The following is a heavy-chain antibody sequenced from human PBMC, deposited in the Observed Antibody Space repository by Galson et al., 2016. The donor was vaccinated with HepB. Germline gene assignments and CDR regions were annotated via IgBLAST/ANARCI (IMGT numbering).Heavy chain of an antibody. CDR3: AKTEYFDNSYFDS. D-gene: IGHD3-22*01. J-gene: IGHJ4*02. CDR2: INWNSGTE. V-gene: IGHV3-9*01. Sequence: SLRLSCAASGFKFHDYAMPWVRQAPGKGLEWVSGINWNSGTEAYAESVKGRFTISRDNAEKSLYLQMNSLRLEDTALYYCAKTEYFDNSYFDSWSQGTLVTVSS. CDR1: GFKFHDYA.